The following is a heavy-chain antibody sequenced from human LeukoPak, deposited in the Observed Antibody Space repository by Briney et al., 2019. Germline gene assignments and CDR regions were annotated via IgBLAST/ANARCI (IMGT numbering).Heavy chain of an antibody. J-gene: IGHJ4*02. CDR1: GFIVSSDY. Sequence: GGSLRLSCAVSGFIVSSDYMSWVRQARGRGLEWVSYISSSDNTIYYADSVKGRFTISRDNAKNSLYLQMNSLRAEDTAVYYCARDMASMMYWGQGTLVTVSS. CDR3: ARDMASMMY. V-gene: IGHV3-11*01. D-gene: IGHD5-24*01. CDR2: ISSSDNTI.